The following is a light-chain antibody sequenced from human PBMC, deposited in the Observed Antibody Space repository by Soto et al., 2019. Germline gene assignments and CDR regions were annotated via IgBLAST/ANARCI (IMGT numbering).Light chain of an antibody. CDR1: SSNIGSSY. V-gene: IGLV1-51*02. J-gene: IGLJ1*01. Sequence: QSVLTQPPSVSAAPGMKVTISCSGSSSNIGSSYVSWYQQLPGTAPKLLIFEDNKRPSGLPDRFSGSKSGTSATLAITGLQTGDEADYYCGAWDCSLRAGLFGTGTKLTVL. CDR3: GAWDCSLRAGL. CDR2: EDN.